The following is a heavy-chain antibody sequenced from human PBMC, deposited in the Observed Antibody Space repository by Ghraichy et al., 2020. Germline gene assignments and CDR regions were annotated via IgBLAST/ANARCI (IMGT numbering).Heavy chain of an antibody. CDR1: GFSLSSYW. CDR2: INSDGSST. CDR3: ARESYYDSSGYSEGYGAFDI. D-gene: IGHD3-22*01. V-gene: IGHV3-74*01. J-gene: IGHJ3*02. Sequence: GGSLRLSCAASGFSLSSYWMHWVRQAPGKGLVWVSRINSDGSSTYYADSVKGRFTISRDNAENTLYLQMNSLRGEDTAVYYCARESYYDSSGYSEGYGAFDIWGQGTMVTVS.